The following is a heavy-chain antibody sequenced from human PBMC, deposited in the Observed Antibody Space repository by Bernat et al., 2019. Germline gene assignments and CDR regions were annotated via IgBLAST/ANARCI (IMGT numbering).Heavy chain of an antibody. CDR3: ARELGARPGDY. Sequence: QVQLVESGGGVVQPGRSLRLSCAVSGFTFSSYAMHWVRQAPGKGLEWVAVISYDGSNKYYADSVKGRFTISRDNSKNTLYLQMNSLRAEDTAVYYCARELGARPGDYWGQGTLVTVSS. J-gene: IGHJ4*02. D-gene: IGHD6-6*01. CDR1: GFTFSSYA. V-gene: IGHV3-30-3*01. CDR2: ISYDGSNK.